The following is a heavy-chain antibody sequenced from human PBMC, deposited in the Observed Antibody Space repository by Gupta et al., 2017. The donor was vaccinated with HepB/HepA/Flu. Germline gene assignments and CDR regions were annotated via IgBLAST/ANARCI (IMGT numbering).Heavy chain of an antibody. V-gene: IGHV4-39*01. Sequence: QLQLQESGPGLVKPSETLSLTCTVSGGSISSSSYYWGWIRQPPGKGLEWIGSIYYSGSTYYNPSLKSRVTISVDTSKNQFSLKLSSVTAADTAVYYCARSGGSYPTLFDYWGQGTLVTVSS. D-gene: IGHD1-26*01. J-gene: IGHJ4*02. CDR3: ARSGGSYPTLFDY. CDR2: IYYSGST. CDR1: GGSISSSSYY.